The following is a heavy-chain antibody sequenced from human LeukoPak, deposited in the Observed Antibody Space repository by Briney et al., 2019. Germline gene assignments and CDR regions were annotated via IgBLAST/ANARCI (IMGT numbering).Heavy chain of an antibody. J-gene: IGHJ4*02. Sequence: PGGSLRLSCTVSGFTVSNSMSWVRQAPGKGLEWVSATSGSGGSTYYADSVKGRFTISRDNSKNTLYLQMNSLRAEDTAVYYCAKGLLWFETLDYWGQGTLVTVSS. CDR2: TSGSGGST. V-gene: IGHV3-23*01. D-gene: IGHD3-10*01. CDR3: AKGLLWFETLDY. CDR1: GFTVSNS.